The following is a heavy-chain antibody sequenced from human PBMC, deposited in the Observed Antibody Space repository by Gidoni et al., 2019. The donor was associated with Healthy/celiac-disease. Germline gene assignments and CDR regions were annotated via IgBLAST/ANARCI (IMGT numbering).Heavy chain of an antibody. CDR2: IIPIFGTA. CDR3: ARDLFSGSPFDY. D-gene: IGHD1-26*01. J-gene: IGHJ4*02. CDR1: GGTFSSYA. V-gene: IGHV1-69*01. Sequence: QVQLVQSGAVVKQPGSSVKVSCKASGGTFSSYAISWVRQAPGQGLEWMGGIIPIFGTANYAQKFQGRVTITADESTSTAYMELSSLRSEDTAVYYCARDLFSGSPFDYWGQGTLVTVSS.